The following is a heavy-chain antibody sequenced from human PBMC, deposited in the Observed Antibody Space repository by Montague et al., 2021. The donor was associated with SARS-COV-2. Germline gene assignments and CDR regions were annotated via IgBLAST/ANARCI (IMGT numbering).Heavy chain of an antibody. Sequence: SETLSLTCTVSGDSISSSSYFWGWIRQPPGKGLEWIGSIYYSGSTYYNPSLKSRVTISVDTSKNQFSLKLSSVTAADTAVYYCARKASRGITMFGVVTASYYFDDWGQGTLVTVSS. J-gene: IGHJ4*02. D-gene: IGHD3-3*01. CDR1: GDSISSSSYF. CDR2: IYYSGST. V-gene: IGHV4-39*01. CDR3: ARKASRGITMFGVVTASYYFDD.